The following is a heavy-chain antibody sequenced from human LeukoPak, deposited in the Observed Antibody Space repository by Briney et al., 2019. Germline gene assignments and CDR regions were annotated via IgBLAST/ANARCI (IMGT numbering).Heavy chain of an antibody. J-gene: IGHJ5*02. V-gene: IGHV3-23*01. D-gene: IGHD4-23*01. CDR2: ISGSGGST. CDR1: GFNFRNHA. Sequence: AGGSLRLSCAASGFNFRNHAMSWVRQASGKGLEWVSVISGSGGSTYYGDSVKGRFTISRDNSKNTLYLQMNSLRAEDTAVYFCAKAMASVVTPGASWGQGTLVTVSS. CDR3: AKAMASVVTPGAS.